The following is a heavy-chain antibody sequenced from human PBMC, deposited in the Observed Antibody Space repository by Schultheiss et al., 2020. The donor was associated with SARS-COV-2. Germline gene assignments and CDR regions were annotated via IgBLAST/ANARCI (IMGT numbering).Heavy chain of an antibody. CDR3: ARGKDTGWGHRYCDL. Sequence: GGSLRLSCAASGFTFSSYAMHWVRQAPGKGLEWVAVISYDGSNKYYADSVKGRFTISRDNSKNTLYLQMNSLRAEDTAVYYCARGKDTGWGHRYCDLWGRGTLVTVAS. CDR1: GFTFSSYA. V-gene: IGHV3-30*07. D-gene: IGHD5-18*01. J-gene: IGHJ2*01. CDR2: ISYDGSNK.